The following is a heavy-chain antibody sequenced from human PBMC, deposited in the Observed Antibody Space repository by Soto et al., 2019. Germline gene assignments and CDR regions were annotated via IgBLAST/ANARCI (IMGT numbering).Heavy chain of an antibody. CDR2: INAGNGNT. CDR3: ARVGCVDYDYIWGSYRYDNWFDP. D-gene: IGHD3-16*02. V-gene: IGHV1-3*01. J-gene: IGHJ5*02. Sequence: ASVKVSCKASGYTFTSYAMHWVRQAPGKRLEWMGWINAGNGNTKYSQKFQGRVTITRDKSASTAYMELSSLRSEDTAVYYCARVGCVDYDYIWGSYRYDNWFDPWGQGTLVTVSS. CDR1: GYTFTSYA.